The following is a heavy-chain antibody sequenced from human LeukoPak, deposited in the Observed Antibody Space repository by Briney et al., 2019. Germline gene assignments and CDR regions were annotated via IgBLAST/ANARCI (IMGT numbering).Heavy chain of an antibody. CDR2: ISSSGSTI. J-gene: IGHJ6*03. V-gene: IGHV3-11*01. CDR1: GFTFSDYY. CDR3: ARVPIARAYYYYYYMDV. Sequence: PGGSLRLSCAASGFTFSDYYMSWIRQAPGKGLEWVSYISSSGSTIYYADSVKGRFTISRDNAKNSLYLQMNSLRAEDTALYYCARVPIARAYYYYYYMDVWGKGTTVTVSS. D-gene: IGHD2-21*01.